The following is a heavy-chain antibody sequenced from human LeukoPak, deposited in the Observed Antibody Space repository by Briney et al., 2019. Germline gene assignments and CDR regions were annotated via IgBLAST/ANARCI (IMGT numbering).Heavy chain of an antibody. V-gene: IGHV3-30-3*01. CDR1: GFIFSSYA. CDR3: DPHDSSSHF. J-gene: IGHJ4*02. CDR2: ISSDGSNK. D-gene: IGHD6-6*01. Sequence: GRSLRLSCAASGFIFSSYAMHWVRQAPGKGLEWVAFISSDGSNKYYADSVKGRFTISRDNSKNTLYLQMNSLGDEDTAVYYCDPHDSSSHFWGQGTLVTLSS.